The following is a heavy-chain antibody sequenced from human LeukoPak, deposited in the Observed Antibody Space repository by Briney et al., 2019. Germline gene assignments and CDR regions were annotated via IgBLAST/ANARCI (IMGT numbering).Heavy chain of an antibody. J-gene: IGHJ4*02. D-gene: IGHD3-22*01. Sequence: GESLKISCKGSGYSFTSYWIGWVRQMPGKGLEWMGIIYPGDSDTRYSPSFQGQVTISADKSISTAYLQWSSLKASDTAMYYCARPRAYYYDSSGYYEVWGQETLVTVSS. CDR3: ARPRAYYYDSSGYYEV. CDR2: IYPGDSDT. V-gene: IGHV5-51*01. CDR1: GYSFTSYW.